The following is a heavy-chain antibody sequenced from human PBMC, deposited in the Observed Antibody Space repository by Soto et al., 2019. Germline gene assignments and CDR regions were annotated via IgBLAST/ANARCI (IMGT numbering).Heavy chain of an antibody. CDR2: VYYSGGT. CDR1: GGSIRGYS. Sequence: PSETLSLTCTVSGGSIRGYSWSWIRQPPGKGLEWIGYVYYSGGTNYSPSFKDRVTISVDTTENQFSLKVNSVTAADTAVYYCARRYGDYFDYWGQGTLVTVSS. D-gene: IGHD4-17*01. J-gene: IGHJ4*02. CDR3: ARRYGDYFDY. V-gene: IGHV4-59*01.